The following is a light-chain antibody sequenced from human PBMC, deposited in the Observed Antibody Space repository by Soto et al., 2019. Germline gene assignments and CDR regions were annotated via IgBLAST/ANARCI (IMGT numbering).Light chain of an antibody. CDR1: SSNIGNNY. J-gene: IGLJ3*02. CDR3: GPWDSSLSAYWV. CDR2: DNN. V-gene: IGLV1-51*01. Sequence: QSVLTQPPSVSAAPGQKVTISCSGSSSNIGNNYVSWYQQLPGTAPKLLIYDNNKRPSGIPDRFSGSKSGTSATLGITGLQTGDEADYYCGPWDSSLSAYWVFGGGTKLTVL.